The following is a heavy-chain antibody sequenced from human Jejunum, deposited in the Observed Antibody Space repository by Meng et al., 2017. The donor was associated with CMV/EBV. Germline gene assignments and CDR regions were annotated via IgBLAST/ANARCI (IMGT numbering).Heavy chain of an antibody. V-gene: IGHV6-1*01. Sequence: QLQQSGPGLVKPSQTLSLTCVTSGDSVSSNSAGWNWIRQSPLRGLEWLGRTYYSSKWYNDYAVSVKSRITINPDTSKNQFSLQLNSVTPEDTAVYFCARGWLRSGFDFWGQGTLVTVSS. J-gene: IGHJ4*02. CDR3: ARGWLRSGFDF. CDR2: TYYSSKWYN. D-gene: IGHD5-12*01. CDR1: GDSVSSNSAG.